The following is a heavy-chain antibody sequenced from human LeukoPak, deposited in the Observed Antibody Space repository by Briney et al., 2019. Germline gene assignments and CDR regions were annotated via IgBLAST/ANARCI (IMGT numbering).Heavy chain of an antibody. V-gene: IGHV3-9*01. CDR3: AKDITGSSSTSVFDF. Sequence: ARSLRLSCAASGFTFDNYAMHWVRQVPGRGLEWVSSISWHSGKIDYADSVKGRFTITRDNAKNFLYLQMNSLTAEDTALYYCAKDITGSSSTSVFDFWGQGSLVTVSS. J-gene: IGHJ4*02. CDR2: ISWHSGKI. CDR1: GFTFDNYA. D-gene: IGHD1-26*01.